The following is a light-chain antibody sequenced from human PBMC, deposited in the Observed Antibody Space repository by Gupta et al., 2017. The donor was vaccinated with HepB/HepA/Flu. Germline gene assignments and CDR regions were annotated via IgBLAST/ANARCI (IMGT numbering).Light chain of an antibody. V-gene: IGLV1-47*01. CDR2: KNN. CDR3: VAWDDSLSGYV. CDR1: SSNIGSDY. J-gene: IGLJ1*01. Sequence: QSVLTQPPPASGPPGPRATISCSGSSSNIGSDYVSWYQQVPGTAPKLLIYKNNERPSGVPDRFSGSKSGSSASLAISGLRSEDEADYYCVAWDDSLSGYVFGTGTKVAVL.